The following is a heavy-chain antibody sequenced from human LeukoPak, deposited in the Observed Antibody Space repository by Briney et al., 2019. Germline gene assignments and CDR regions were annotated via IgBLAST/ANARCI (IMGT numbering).Heavy chain of an antibody. CDR1: GGSFSGYY. D-gene: IGHD6-13*01. J-gene: IGHJ4*02. CDR3: ARGLMWAAAGFDY. CDR2: INHSGST. V-gene: IGHV4-34*01. Sequence: SETLSLTCAVYGGSFSGYYWSWIRQPPGKGLGWIGEINHSGSTNYNPSLKSRVTISVDTSKNQFSLKLSSVTAADTAVYYCARGLMWAAAGFDYWGQGILVTVSS.